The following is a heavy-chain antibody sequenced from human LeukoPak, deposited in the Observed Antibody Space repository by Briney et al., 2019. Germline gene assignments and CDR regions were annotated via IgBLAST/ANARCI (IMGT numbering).Heavy chain of an antibody. Sequence: SVKVSCKASGGTFSSYAISWVRQAPGQGLEWMGGIIPIFGTANYAQKFQGRVTITTDESTSTAYMELSSLRSEDTAVYYCAREGLDVVVPAAMLGDYYYYYYMDVWGEGTTVTVSS. CDR3: AREGLDVVVPAAMLGDYYYYYYMDV. V-gene: IGHV1-69*05. CDR1: GGTFSSYA. CDR2: IIPIFGTA. J-gene: IGHJ6*03. D-gene: IGHD2-2*01.